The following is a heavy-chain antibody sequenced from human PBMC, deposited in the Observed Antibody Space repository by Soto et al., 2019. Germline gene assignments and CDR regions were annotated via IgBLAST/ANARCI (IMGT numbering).Heavy chain of an antibody. J-gene: IGHJ4*02. CDR2: INAGNGNT. CDR1: GYTFTSYA. CDR3: ATVVSATGNWDY. V-gene: IGHV1-3*01. Sequence: ASVKVSCKASGYTFTSYAMHWVRQAPGQRLEWMGWINAGNGNTKYSQKFQGRVTITRDTSASTAYMELSSLRSEDTAVYYCATVVSATGNWDYWGQGTLVTVSS. D-gene: IGHD1-1*01.